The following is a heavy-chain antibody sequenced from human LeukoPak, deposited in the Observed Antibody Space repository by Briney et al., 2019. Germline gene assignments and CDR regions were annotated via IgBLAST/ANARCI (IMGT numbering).Heavy chain of an antibody. CDR2: IYHSGSP. D-gene: IGHD3-10*01. V-gene: IGHV4-30-4*01. CDR1: GGSISSGDYY. J-gene: IGHJ4*02. Sequence: PSQTLSLTCTVSGGSISSGDYYYWSWIRQPPGKGLGWIGNIYHSGSPYYNPSLKSRVTISVDTSKNQFSRKLTPVTAADTAVYYCARGGSGSSYWGQGTLVTVSS. CDR3: ARGGSGSSY.